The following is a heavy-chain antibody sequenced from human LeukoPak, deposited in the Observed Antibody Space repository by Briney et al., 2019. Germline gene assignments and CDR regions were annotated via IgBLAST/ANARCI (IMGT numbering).Heavy chain of an antibody. D-gene: IGHD4-17*01. CDR1: GYTFTGYY. CDR3: ATADYGGNSPYFDY. CDR2: INPNSGGT. J-gene: IGHJ4*02. V-gene: IGHV1-2*02. Sequence: ASVKVSCKASGYTFTGYYMHWVRQAPGQGLEWMGWINPNSGGTNYAQKFQGRVTMTEDTSTDTAYMELSSLRSEDTAVYYCATADYGGNSPYFDYWGQGTLVTVSS.